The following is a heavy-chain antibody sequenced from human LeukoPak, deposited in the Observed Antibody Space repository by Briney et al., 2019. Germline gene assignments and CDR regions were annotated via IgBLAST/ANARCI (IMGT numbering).Heavy chain of an antibody. V-gene: IGHV1-69*13. D-gene: IGHD2-2*01. J-gene: IGHJ6*02. Sequence: AASVKVSCKASGGTFISYAISWVRQAPGQGLEWMGGIIPIFGTANYAQKFQGRVTITADESTSTAYMELSSLRSEDTAVYYCARPYCSSTSCYGDYYYGMDVWGQGTTVTVSS. CDR2: IIPIFGTA. CDR1: GGTFISYA. CDR3: ARPYCSSTSCYGDYYYGMDV.